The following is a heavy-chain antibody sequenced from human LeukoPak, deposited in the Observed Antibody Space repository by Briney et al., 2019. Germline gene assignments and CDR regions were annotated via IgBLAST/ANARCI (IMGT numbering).Heavy chain of an antibody. CDR2: ISWNSGSI. CDR1: GFTFDDYA. CDR3: AKDKRGGLTGSFDY. D-gene: IGHD1-20*01. J-gene: IGHJ4*02. Sequence: GRSLRLSCAASGFTFDDYAMHWVRQAPGKGLEWVSGISWNSGSIGYADSVKGRFTISRDNAKNSLYLQMNSPRAEDTALYYCAKDKRGGLTGSFDYWGQGTLVTVSS. V-gene: IGHV3-9*01.